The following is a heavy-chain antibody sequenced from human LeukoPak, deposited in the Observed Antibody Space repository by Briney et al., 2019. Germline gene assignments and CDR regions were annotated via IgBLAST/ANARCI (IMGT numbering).Heavy chain of an antibody. CDR2: INAGNGNT. V-gene: IGHV1-3*01. J-gene: IGHJ4*02. CDR3: ARDPRDYGYLDY. D-gene: IGHD4-17*01. CDR1: GYTFTSYA. Sequence: ASVKVSCKASGYTFTSYAMHWVRQAPGQRLEWVGWINAGNGNTKYSQKFQGRVTITRDTSASTAYMELSSLRSEDTAVYYCARDPRDYGYLDYWGQGTLVTVSS.